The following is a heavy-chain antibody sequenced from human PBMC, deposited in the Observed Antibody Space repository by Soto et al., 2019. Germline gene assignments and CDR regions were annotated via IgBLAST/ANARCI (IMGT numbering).Heavy chain of an antibody. J-gene: IGHJ4*02. CDR3: ALHENGYTN. CDR2: ISPYNGDA. Sequence: GASMKVSCKAAGYSYITYGVSWVRQAPGQVLEWVGWISPYNGDADYAQKFQGRVTMTTDTSTSTAYMEVRSLRSDDTAIYYCALHENGYTNWGQGTLVTVPQ. V-gene: IGHV1-18*01. D-gene: IGHD5-12*01. CDR1: GYSYITYG.